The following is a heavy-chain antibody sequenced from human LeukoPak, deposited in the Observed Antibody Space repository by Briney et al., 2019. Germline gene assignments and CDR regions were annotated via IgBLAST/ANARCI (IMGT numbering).Heavy chain of an antibody. CDR2: IKSKTDGGTT. D-gene: IGHD6-6*01. V-gene: IGHV3-15*01. CDR3: TTDRGIAARPLFDF. J-gene: IGHJ4*02. CDR1: GFSLSNYW. Sequence: GGSLRLSCAASGFSLSNYWMGWVRQAPGKGLEWIGRIKSKTDGGTTDYAAPVKGRFTISRDDSKNTLYLQLNSLKSDDTAEYYCTTDRGIAARPLFDFWGQGILVTVSS.